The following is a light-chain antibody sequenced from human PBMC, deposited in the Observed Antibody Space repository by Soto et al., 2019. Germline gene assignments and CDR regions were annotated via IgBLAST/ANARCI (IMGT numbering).Light chain of an antibody. CDR1: QSISSN. CDR2: AKS. J-gene: IGKJ1*01. Sequence: EIVMTQSPATLSVSPGERATLSCRASQSISSNLAWYQQKPGQAPRLLIYAKSTRATGIPARLSGSGSGTEFTLTISSLQSEDFAVYYCQQYNNWWAFGQGTKVDI. CDR3: QQYNNWWA. V-gene: IGKV3-15*01.